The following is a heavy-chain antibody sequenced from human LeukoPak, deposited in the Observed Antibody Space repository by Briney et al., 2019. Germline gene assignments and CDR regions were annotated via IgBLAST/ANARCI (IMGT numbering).Heavy chain of an antibody. V-gene: IGHV1-2*02. CDR1: GYTFTAYY. Sequence: ASVKLSFKASGYTFTAYYMHWVRQAPGQGLERMGWINPNSGSTKYAQKLQARVTMTRDTSISTAYMELSRLTSDDTAVYSCASEEVGRRQHLTYFDYWGQGTLVTVSS. CDR2: INPNSGST. CDR3: ASEEVGRRQHLTYFDY. J-gene: IGHJ4*02. D-gene: IGHD6-13*01.